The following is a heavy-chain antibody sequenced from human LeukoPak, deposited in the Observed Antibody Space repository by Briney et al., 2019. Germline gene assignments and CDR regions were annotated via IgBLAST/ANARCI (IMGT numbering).Heavy chain of an antibody. V-gene: IGHV1-8*02. D-gene: IGHD3-22*01. CDR2: MNPNSGDT. CDR1: GGTFSSYA. CDR3: ARGFSDYDGTDYAILKY. Sequence: GASVKVSCKASGGTFSSYAISWVRQAPGQGLEWMGWMNPNSGDTAYAQKFQGRVTMTRDTSITTAYMELSSLVSEDTAVYYCARGFSDYDGTDYAILKYWGQGTLVTASS. J-gene: IGHJ4*02.